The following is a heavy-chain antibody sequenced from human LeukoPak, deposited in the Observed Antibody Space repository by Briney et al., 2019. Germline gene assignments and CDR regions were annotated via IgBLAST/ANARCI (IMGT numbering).Heavy chain of an antibody. CDR2: IRYDGSNK. D-gene: IGHD2-2*01. J-gene: IGHJ6*03. Sequence: GGALRLSCAASGFNFSSFGMHWVRQAPGKGLEWVAFIRYDGSNKYYADSVKGRFTISRDNSKNTLYLQMNSLRAEDTAVYYCAKASSVPAALYYYYMDVWGKGTTVTVSS. CDR3: AKASSVPAALYYYYMDV. V-gene: IGHV3-30*02. CDR1: GFNFSSFG.